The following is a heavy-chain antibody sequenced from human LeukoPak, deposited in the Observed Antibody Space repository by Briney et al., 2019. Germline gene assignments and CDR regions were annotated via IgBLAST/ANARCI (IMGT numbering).Heavy chain of an antibody. CDR2: IIPILGIA. V-gene: IGHV1-69*04. Sequence: ASVKVSCKASGGTFSSYAISWVRQAPGQGLEWMGRIIPILGIANYAQKFQGRVTITADKSTSTAYMELSSLRSEDTAVYYCAPLGDIAVAGSDYWGQGTLVTVSS. CDR1: GGTFSSYA. D-gene: IGHD6-19*01. CDR3: APLGDIAVAGSDY. J-gene: IGHJ4*02.